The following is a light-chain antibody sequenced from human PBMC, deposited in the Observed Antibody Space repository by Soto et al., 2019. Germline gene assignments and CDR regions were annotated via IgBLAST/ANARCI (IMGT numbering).Light chain of an antibody. V-gene: IGKV3-20*01. Sequence: EIVLTQSPGTLSLTTGERATLSCRASQSVSSSYLALYQQKPGQAPRLLIYGASSRATGIPDRFSGSGSGTDFTLTISIMEPEDFAVYYCQQYGSSRTFGQGTKVEIK. CDR3: QQYGSSRT. CDR1: QSVSSSY. CDR2: GAS. J-gene: IGKJ1*01.